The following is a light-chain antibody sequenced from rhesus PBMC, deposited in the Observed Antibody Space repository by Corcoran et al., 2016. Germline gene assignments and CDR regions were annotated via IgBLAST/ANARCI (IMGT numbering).Light chain of an antibody. V-gene: IGKV2-78*01. CDR2: LGS. CDR3: MQGAQLPLT. J-gene: IGKJ4*01. Sequence: DIVMTQTPLSLPVIPGEPASISCRSSQSLLHSDGYTYLDWYLQKPGQFSQLLVSLGSNRAPGVPDRFRGSGSGTEFTLKISRVEAEDVGVYYCMQGAQLPLTFGGGTKVELK. CDR1: QSLLHSDGYTY.